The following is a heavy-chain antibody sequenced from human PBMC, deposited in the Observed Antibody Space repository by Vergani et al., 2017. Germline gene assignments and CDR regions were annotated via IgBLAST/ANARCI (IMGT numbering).Heavy chain of an antibody. CDR3: ARRPYLYDSSGYYPWYFDY. V-gene: IGHV4-39*01. CDR2: IYYSGST. D-gene: IGHD3-22*01. Sequence: QLQLQESGPGLVKPSETLSLTCTVSGGSISSSSYYWGWIRQPPGKGLEWIGSIYYSGSTYYNPSLKSRVTISVDTSKNQFSLKLSSVTAADTAVYYCARRPYLYDSSGYYPWYFDYWGQGTLVTVSS. CDR1: GGSISSSSYY. J-gene: IGHJ4*02.